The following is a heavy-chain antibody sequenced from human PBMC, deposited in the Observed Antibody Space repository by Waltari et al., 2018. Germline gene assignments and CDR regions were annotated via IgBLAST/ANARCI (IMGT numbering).Heavy chain of an antibody. CDR3: ARDASRVGGGIDY. J-gene: IGHJ4*02. CDR1: GGSISSGSYY. Sequence: QVQLQESGPGLVKPSQTLSLTCTVSGGSISSGSYYWSWIRQPAGKGLEWIGRIYTSGSTNYNPSLKSRVTISVDPSKTQFSLKLSSVTAADTAVYYCARDASRVGGGIDYWGQGTLVTVSS. V-gene: IGHV4-61*02. CDR2: IYTSGST. D-gene: IGHD2-15*01.